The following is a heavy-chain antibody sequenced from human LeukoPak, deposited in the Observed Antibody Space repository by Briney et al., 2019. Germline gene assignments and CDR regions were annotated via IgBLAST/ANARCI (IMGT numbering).Heavy chain of an antibody. CDR3: ARRAQRGYSGNKYYYYYMDV. Sequence: SETLSLTCTVSGGSISSSSYYWGWLRQPPGKGLEWIGSIYYSGSTYYNPSLKSRVTISVDTSKNQFSLKLSSVTAADTAVYYCARRAQRGYSGNKYYYYYMDVWGKGTTVTISS. V-gene: IGHV4-39*01. J-gene: IGHJ6*03. CDR2: IYYSGST. CDR1: GGSISSSSYY. D-gene: IGHD5-12*01.